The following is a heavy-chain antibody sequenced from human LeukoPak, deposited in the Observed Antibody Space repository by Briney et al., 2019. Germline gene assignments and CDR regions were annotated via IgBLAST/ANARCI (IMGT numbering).Heavy chain of an antibody. CDR1: GFTFSSYA. V-gene: IGHV3-23*01. J-gene: IGHJ4*02. CDR3: AKDGHSSGSNIDY. Sequence: PGGSLRLSCAASGFTFSSYAMSWVRQAPGKGLEGVSAISGSGGSTYYADSVKGRFTISRDNSKNTLYLQMNSLRGEDTAVFYCAKDGHSSGSNIDYWGQGTLVTVSS. CDR2: ISGSGGST. D-gene: IGHD6-19*01.